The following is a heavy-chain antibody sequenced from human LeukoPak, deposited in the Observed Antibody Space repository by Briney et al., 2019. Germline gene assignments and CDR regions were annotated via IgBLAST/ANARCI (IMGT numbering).Heavy chain of an antibody. CDR3: VKERREVIGDYYFDY. D-gene: IGHD2-21*02. CDR2: ISSTGGSA. J-gene: IGHJ4*02. Sequence: GGSLRLSCSASGFTLSTYAMHWVRQAPRKGLEYVSGISSTGGSAYYADSVKGRFTISRDNSKNTLYLQMSSLRAEDTAVYYCVKERREVIGDYYFDYWGQGTLVTVSS. CDR1: GFTLSTYA. V-gene: IGHV3-64D*06.